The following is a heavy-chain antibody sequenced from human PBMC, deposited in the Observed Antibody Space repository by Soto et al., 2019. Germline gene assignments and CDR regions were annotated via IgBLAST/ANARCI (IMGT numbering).Heavy chain of an antibody. V-gene: IGHV3-48*03. Sequence: PVGSLRLSCAASVFTFSSYEMNCVRHAPGKGLEWVSYISSSGSTIYYADSVKGRFTISRDKAKNSLYLQMNSLRAEDTAVYYCAKRFDPWGQGTLVTVSS. J-gene: IGHJ5*02. CDR3: AKRFDP. CDR1: VFTFSSYE. CDR2: ISSSGSTI.